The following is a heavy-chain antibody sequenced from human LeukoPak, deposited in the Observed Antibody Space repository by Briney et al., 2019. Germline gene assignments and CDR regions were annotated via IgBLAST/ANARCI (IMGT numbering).Heavy chain of an antibody. CDR3: AKGYKNLFDY. CDR1: GFTFSSYA. CDR2: IYSGGST. Sequence: GGSLRLSCAASGFTFSSYAMHWVRQAPGKGLEWVSVIYSGGSTYYADSVKGRFTISRDNSKNTLYLQMNSLRAEDTAVYYCAKGYKNLFDYWGQGTLVTVSS. J-gene: IGHJ4*02. V-gene: IGHV3-53*01. D-gene: IGHD5-24*01.